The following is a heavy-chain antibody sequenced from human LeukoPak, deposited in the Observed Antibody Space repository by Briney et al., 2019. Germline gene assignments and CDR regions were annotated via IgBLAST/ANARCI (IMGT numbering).Heavy chain of an antibody. CDR1: GFTFSSYA. CDR2: ISGPSI. J-gene: IGHJ4*02. V-gene: IGHV3-48*03. D-gene: IGHD4-17*01. Sequence: PGGSLRLSCSASGFTFSSYAMHWGRQAPGKGLGCGSYISGPSIQYADSVKRRFTVSRDPAKNSLYLQMNSLTADDTAVYYYASRRVAVTTSRAFDYWGQGTLVTVSS. CDR3: ASRRVAVTTSRAFDY.